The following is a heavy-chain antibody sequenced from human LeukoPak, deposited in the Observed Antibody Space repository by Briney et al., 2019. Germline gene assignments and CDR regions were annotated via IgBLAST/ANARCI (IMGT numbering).Heavy chain of an antibody. D-gene: IGHD3-10*01. J-gene: IGHJ3*02. Sequence: ASVKVSCKASGYTFTRYSLDWVRQAPGQGLEWMGGIIPIFGTANYAQKFQGRVTITADESTSTAYMELSSLRSEDTAVYYCARESQRWFGDAFDIWGQGTMVTVSS. CDR1: GYTFTRYS. CDR3: ARESQRWFGDAFDI. V-gene: IGHV1-69*13. CDR2: IIPIFGTA.